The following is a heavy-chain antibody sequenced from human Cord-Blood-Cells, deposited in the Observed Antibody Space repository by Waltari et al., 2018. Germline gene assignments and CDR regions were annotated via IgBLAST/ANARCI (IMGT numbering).Heavy chain of an antibody. J-gene: IGHJ3*02. D-gene: IGHD6-13*01. V-gene: IGHV3-53*01. CDR2: IYSGGST. CDR3: ARDSSSWYAFDI. CDR1: GFTVSGHY. Sequence: EVQLVESGGGLIQPGGSLRLSCAASGFTVSGHYMRLVRQAPGKGLEWVSVIYSGGSTYYADSVKGRFTISRDNSKNTLYLQMNSLRAEDTAVYYCARDSSSWYAFDIWGQGTMVTVSS.